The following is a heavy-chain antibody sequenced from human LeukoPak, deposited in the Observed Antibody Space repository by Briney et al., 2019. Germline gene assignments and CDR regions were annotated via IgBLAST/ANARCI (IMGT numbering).Heavy chain of an antibody. V-gene: IGHV3-30*18. CDR1: GVTISTSA. Sequence: PGGSLRLSCAASGVTISTSAMHWVRQPPAKGLERMAVISDDGNNKNYCDSVKDRFVISRDNSKNTLYLQMNSVRAEDTAAYYCAKWRRGHYYGSGTELDYWGEGTLDTVSS. CDR2: ISDDGNNK. J-gene: IGHJ4*02. CDR3: AKWRRGHYYGSGTELDY. D-gene: IGHD3-10*01.